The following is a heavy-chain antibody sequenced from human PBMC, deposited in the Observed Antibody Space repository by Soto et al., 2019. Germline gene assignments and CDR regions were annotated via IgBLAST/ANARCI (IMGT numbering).Heavy chain of an antibody. CDR3: AREGVAPYYYYGMDF. Sequence: SVKVSCKASGGTFSSYAISWVRQAPGQGLEWMGGIIPIFGTANYAQKFQGRVTITADESTSTAYMEVRSLRSDDTAVYYCAREGVAPYYYYGMDFRAQRTPVTVSS. CDR1: GGTFSSYA. J-gene: IGHJ6*02. V-gene: IGHV1-69*13. CDR2: IIPIFGTA. D-gene: IGHD5-12*01.